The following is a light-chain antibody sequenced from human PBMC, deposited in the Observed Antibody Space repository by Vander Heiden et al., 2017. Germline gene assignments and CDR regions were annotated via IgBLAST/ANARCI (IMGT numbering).Light chain of an antibody. V-gene: IGLV2-11*01. Sequence: HSALTQPRSVSGSPGQSATISCTGTSSDVGGYDYGSWYQQRPGKAPKLMVYDVSKRPSGVPDRFSGSKSGDTASLTSSGLQAEDEADYYCCSYAGSYTLVFGGGTKVTVL. CDR1: SSDVGGYDY. CDR3: CSYAGSYTLV. J-gene: IGLJ3*02. CDR2: DVS.